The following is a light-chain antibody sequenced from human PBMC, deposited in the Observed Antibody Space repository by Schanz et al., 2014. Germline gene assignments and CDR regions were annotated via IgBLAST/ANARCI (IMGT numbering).Light chain of an antibody. V-gene: IGLV2-14*02. CDR1: SSDVGSYNL. CDR2: EGT. CDR3: SSYTSSSTLVV. J-gene: IGLJ2*01. Sequence: QSALTQPASVSGSPGQSITISCTGTSSDVGSYNLVSWYQQHPDKAPKLIIYEGTKRPSGVSNRFSGSKSGNTASLTISGLQAEDEADYYCSSYTSSSTLVVFGGGTQLTVL.